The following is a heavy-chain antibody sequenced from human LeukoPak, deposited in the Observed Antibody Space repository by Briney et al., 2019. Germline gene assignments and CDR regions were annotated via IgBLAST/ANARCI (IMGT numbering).Heavy chain of an antibody. CDR1: GGSISSSSYY. CDR3: ARAFELELRAGGAFDY. D-gene: IGHD1-7*01. Sequence: SETLSFTCTVSGGSISSSSYYWGWIRQPPGKGLEWIGSIYYSGSTYYNPSLKSRVTISVDTSKNQFSLKLSSVTAADTAVYYCARAFELELRAGGAFDYWGQGTLVTVSS. J-gene: IGHJ4*02. CDR2: IYYSGST. V-gene: IGHV4-39*07.